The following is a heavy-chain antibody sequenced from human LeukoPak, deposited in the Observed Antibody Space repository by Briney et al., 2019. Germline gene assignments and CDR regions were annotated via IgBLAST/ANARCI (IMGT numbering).Heavy chain of an antibody. V-gene: IGHV4-30-4*01. D-gene: IGHD3-16*01. CDR1: GGSISSGDYY. CDR3: ARVDWGEGHYGMDV. CDR2: IYYTGST. Sequence: PSETLSLTCTVSGGSISSGDYYWSWIRQPPGKGLEWIGYIYYTGSTYYNPSLKSRVTMSLDTSKNQFSLKVSFVTAADTAVYYCARVDWGEGHYGMDVWGQGTTVTVSS. J-gene: IGHJ6*02.